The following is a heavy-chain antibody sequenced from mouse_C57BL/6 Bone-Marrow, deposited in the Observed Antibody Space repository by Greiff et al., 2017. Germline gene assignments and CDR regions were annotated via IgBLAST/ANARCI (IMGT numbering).Heavy chain of an antibody. J-gene: IGHJ4*01. D-gene: IGHD1-1*01. CDR2: INPSSGYT. V-gene: IGHV1-7*01. Sequence: QVQLKESGAELAKPGASVKLSCKASGYTFTSYWMHWVKQRPGQGLEWIGYINPSSGYTKYNQKFKDKATLTADKSSSTAYMQLSSLTYEDSAVYYWARSITTVVAPLYYYAMDYWGQGTSVTVSS. CDR3: ARSITTVVAPLYYYAMDY. CDR1: GYTFTSYW.